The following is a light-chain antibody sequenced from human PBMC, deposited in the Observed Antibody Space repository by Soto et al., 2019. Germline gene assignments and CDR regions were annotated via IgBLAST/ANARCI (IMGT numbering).Light chain of an antibody. CDR2: EAS. V-gene: IGKV3-15*01. J-gene: IGKJ1*01. CDR1: ESISSH. CDR3: QQYYYWWT. Sequence: EIVMTQSPATLSVSPGERATLSCRASESISSHLAWYQQKPVQAPRLLIYEASTRATGISARFSGSGSRTEFTLTISSLQSEDFAVYYCQQYYYWWTFGQGTRVEIK.